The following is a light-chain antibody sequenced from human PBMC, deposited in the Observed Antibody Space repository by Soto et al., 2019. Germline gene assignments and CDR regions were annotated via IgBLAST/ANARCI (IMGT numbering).Light chain of an antibody. V-gene: IGKV3-20*01. CDR2: GAS. CDR1: QSVSTNY. J-gene: IGKJ5*01. Sequence: EIVLTQSPGTLSLSPGERATLSCRASQSVSTNYLAWYQQKPGRAPRLLIYGASSRVTGIPGRFSGSGSGTDFTLPINRLAPEDFAVYYCQQYGSSPSITFGQGTRLEIK. CDR3: QQYGSSPSIT.